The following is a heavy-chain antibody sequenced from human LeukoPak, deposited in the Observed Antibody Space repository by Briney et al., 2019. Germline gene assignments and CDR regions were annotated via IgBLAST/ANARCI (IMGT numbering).Heavy chain of an antibody. D-gene: IGHD2-2*01. CDR3: AREGSTRGIGMDV. CDR2: LSYDGSNK. J-gene: IGHJ6*02. Sequence: GRSLRLSCAASGFTYSSYAMHWVRKTQAKGLEGVAVLSYDGSNKNYADSVKGRFTISRDNSKNTLYLQMNSLRAEDTAVYYCAREGSTRGIGMDVWGQGTTVTVSS. CDR1: GFTYSSYA. V-gene: IGHV3-30-3*01.